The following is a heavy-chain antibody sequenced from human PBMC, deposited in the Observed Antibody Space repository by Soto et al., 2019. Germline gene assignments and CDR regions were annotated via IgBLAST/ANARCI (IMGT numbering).Heavy chain of an antibody. Sequence: QMQLQESGPGLVKPSETLSLTCTVSGGSISSYYWSWIRQPPGKGLEWIGYIYYSGSTNYNPSLKSRVTISVDTSKNQFSLKLSSVTAADTAVYYCAREYCSSTSCYLSWFDPWGQGTLVTVSS. CDR2: IYYSGST. CDR1: GGSISSYY. V-gene: IGHV4-59*01. CDR3: AREYCSSTSCYLSWFDP. J-gene: IGHJ5*02. D-gene: IGHD2-2*01.